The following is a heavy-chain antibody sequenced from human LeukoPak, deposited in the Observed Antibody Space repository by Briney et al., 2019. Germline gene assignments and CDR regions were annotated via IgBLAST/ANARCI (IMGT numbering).Heavy chain of an antibody. D-gene: IGHD1-7*01. CDR1: GGSISSYY. J-gene: IGHJ6*03. CDR3: ARGRYNWNFVYMDV. V-gene: IGHV4-59*01. CDR2: IYYSGST. Sequence: SETLSLTCTVSGGSISSYYWSWIRQPPGKGLEWIGYIYYSGSTNYNPSLKSRVTISVDTSKNQFSLKLSSVTAADTAVYYCARGRYNWNFVYMDVWGKGTTVTVSS.